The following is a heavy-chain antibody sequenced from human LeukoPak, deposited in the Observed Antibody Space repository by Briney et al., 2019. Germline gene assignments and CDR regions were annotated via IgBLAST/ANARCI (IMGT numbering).Heavy chain of an antibody. D-gene: IGHD6-13*01. CDR3: ARHRGIAAAGNRYFDL. V-gene: IGHV5-51*01. CDR2: IYPGDSDT. Sequence: GASLEISGQGSGSIFTSYWSGWVRQLPGKGLEWMGIIYPGDSDTRYSPSFQGQVTISVDKSISTAYLQWSSLKASDTAMYYCARHRGIAAAGNRYFDLWGRGTLVTVSS. CDR1: GSIFTSYW. J-gene: IGHJ2*01.